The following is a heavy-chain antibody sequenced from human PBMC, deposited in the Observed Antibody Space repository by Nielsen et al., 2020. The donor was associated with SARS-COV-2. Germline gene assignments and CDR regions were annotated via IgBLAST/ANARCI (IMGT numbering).Heavy chain of an antibody. V-gene: IGHV3-11*05. CDR3: ARDVLREKVQGMDV. D-gene: IGHD3-16*01. J-gene: IGHJ6*02. CDR1: GFTFSNYY. Sequence: GGSLRLSCAASGFTFSNYYVSWIRQAPGKGLEWVSYISSRSDYRYYVESVEGRFTISRDNANNVVHLQMNSLRAEDTAVYYCARDVLREKVQGMDVWGQGTTVTVSS. CDR2: ISSRSDYR.